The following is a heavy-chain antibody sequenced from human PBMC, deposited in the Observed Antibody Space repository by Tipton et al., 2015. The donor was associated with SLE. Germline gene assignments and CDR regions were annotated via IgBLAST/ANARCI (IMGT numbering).Heavy chain of an antibody. V-gene: IGHV1-18*01. CDR2: ISGYNGQT. D-gene: IGHD3-10*01. CDR3: ARSPSWFTGDYNGMDV. CDR1: GYTFTTYG. J-gene: IGHJ6*02. Sequence: QLVQSGAEVKKPGASVKVSCKASGYTFTTYGINWVRQAPGQGLEWLAWISGYNGQTEYSQKIQGRVTVTRDTSTSTAFLDVSSLTSDDTAVYYCARSPSWFTGDYNGMDVWGQGTTVTVSS.